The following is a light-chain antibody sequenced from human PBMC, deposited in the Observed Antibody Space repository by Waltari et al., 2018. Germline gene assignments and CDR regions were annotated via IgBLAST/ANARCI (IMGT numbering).Light chain of an antibody. V-gene: IGLV1-40*01. CDR1: SSNIGAGYD. Sequence: QSVLTHPPSVSGAPGQRVTISCPRSSSNIGAGYDLHCYQQPPGTAPKLLMSGNSNRPSGVPDRFSGSKSGTSASLAITGLQAEDEADYYCQAYDSSLSGSRVFGGGAKLTVL. CDR3: QAYDSSLSGSRV. CDR2: GNS. J-gene: IGLJ2*01.